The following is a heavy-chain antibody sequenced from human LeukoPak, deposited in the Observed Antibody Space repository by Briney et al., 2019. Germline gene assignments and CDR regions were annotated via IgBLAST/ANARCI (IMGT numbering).Heavy chain of an antibody. Sequence: SVKVSRKASGGTFSSYAISWVRQAPGQGLEWMGRIIPIFGTANYAQKFQGRVTITTDESTSTAYMELSSLRSEDTAVYYCATLRESRIRNYYDSSGYYYVTLDYWGQGTLVTVSS. J-gene: IGHJ4*02. V-gene: IGHV1-69*05. CDR1: GGTFSSYA. D-gene: IGHD3-22*01. CDR2: IIPIFGTA. CDR3: ATLRESRIRNYYDSSGYYYVTLDY.